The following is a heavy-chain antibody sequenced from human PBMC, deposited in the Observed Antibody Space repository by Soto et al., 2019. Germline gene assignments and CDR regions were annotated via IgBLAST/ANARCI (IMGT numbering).Heavy chain of an antibody. CDR1: GFTFSSYW. CDR2: INSDGSST. D-gene: IGHD2-15*01. V-gene: IGHV3-74*01. J-gene: IGHJ3*02. CDR3: ARDRSPSVVVVAATSDAFDI. Sequence: EVQLVESGGGLVQPGGSLRLSCAASGFTFSSYWMHWVRQAPGKGLVWVSRINSDGSSTSYADSVKGRFTNSRDNAKNTLYLQMNSLRAEDTAVYYCARDRSPSVVVVAATSDAFDIWGQGTMVTVSS.